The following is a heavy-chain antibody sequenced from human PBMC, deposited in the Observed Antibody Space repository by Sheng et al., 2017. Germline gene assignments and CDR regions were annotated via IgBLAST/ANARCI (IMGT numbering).Heavy chain of an antibody. CDR1: GFTFSSYG. Sequence: QVQLVESGGGVVQPGGSLRLSCAASGFTFSSYGMHWVRQAPGKGLEWVAFIRYDGSNKYYADSVKGRFTISRDNSKNTLYLQMNSLRAEDTAVYYCATQPGRRYDFWSGYYTGYWGQGTLVTVSS. J-gene: IGHJ4*02. D-gene: IGHD3-3*01. CDR3: ATQPGRRYDFWSGYYTGY. V-gene: IGHV3-30*02. CDR2: IRYDGSNK.